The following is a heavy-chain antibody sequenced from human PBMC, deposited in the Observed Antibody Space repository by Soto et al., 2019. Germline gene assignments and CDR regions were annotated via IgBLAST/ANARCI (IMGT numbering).Heavy chain of an antibody. Sequence: EVQLLESGGGLIQPGGSLRLSCAASGFTFSNYAMNWVRQAPGKGLEWVSTISRRGTRRYYADSVKGRFTISRDKSKTTLYLLVNSLRAEHTAVYFCAKERQGRGPNPYSYGSGSCYSLDNWGQGTLVTVSS. V-gene: IGHV3-23*01. J-gene: IGHJ4*02. CDR1: GFTFSNYA. CDR3: AKERQGRGPNPYSYGSGSCYSLDN. CDR2: ISRRGTRR. D-gene: IGHD3-10*01.